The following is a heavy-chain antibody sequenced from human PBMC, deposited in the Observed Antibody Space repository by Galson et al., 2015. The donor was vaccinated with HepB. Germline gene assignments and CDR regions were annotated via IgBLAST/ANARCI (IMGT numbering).Heavy chain of an antibody. V-gene: IGHV4-39*01. CDR1: GGSISSSSYD. J-gene: IGHJ4*02. Sequence: ETLSLTCTVSGGSISSSSYDWVWIRQPPGKGLEWIGSMYYSGSTYYNPSLKSRVTMSVDRSKSQFSLKLSSVTAADTAVYYCTRGETVAGYFDYWGQGTLVTVSS. CDR3: TRGETVAGYFDY. D-gene: IGHD6-19*01. CDR2: MYYSGST.